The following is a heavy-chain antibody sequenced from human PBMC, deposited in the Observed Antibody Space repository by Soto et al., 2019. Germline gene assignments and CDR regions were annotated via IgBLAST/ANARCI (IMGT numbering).Heavy chain of an antibody. CDR3: ARDLAAGDH. CDR2: FNPTSGST. Sequence: QVQLVQSGAEVKKPGASVKVSCRASGYTFTNYYIHWVRQAPGQGFEWLAIFNPTSGSTNYAQEFQGRVSLTMDTSTSTVYMELSGLRSEDTAMFYCARDLAAGDHWGHGTPVTVSS. J-gene: IGHJ4*01. V-gene: IGHV1-46*01. D-gene: IGHD6-13*01. CDR1: GYTFTNYY.